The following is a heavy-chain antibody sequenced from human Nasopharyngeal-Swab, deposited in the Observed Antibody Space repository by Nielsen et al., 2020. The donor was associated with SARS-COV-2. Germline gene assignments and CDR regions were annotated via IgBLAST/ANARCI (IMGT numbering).Heavy chain of an antibody. CDR1: GYTLLELS. V-gene: IGHV1-24*01. CDR2: FDTEDGEK. J-gene: IGHJ5*02. Sequence: SVKVSCKVSGYTLLELSMHGVRQAPGKGLEWMGGFDTEDGEKIYAQTFQGRVTMTEDTSTDTAYMELSSLGSEYTAVYYCATGQQWLVQWFDPWGQGTLVTVSS. CDR3: ATGQQWLVQWFDP. D-gene: IGHD6-19*01.